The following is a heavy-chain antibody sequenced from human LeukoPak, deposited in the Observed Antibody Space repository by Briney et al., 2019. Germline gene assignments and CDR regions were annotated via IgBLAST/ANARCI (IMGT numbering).Heavy chain of an antibody. CDR3: SRESGPYCPFGH. CDR2: LFFGGST. CDR1: GASISTYY. J-gene: IGHJ5*02. V-gene: IGHV4-59*12. D-gene: IGHD1-26*01. Sequence: SETLSLTCTVSGASISTYYWSWIRQPPGKGLEWIGYLFFGGSTNYNPSLKSRVTISSDTSKNQLSLKLTSVTAADTAVYYCSRESGPYCPFGHWGQGTLVAVTS.